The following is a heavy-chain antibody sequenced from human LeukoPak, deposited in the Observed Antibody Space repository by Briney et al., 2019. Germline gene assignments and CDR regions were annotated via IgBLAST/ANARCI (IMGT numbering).Heavy chain of an antibody. CDR1: GFTFDDYG. CDR2: INWNGGST. CDR3: ARDSYYDSSGHDAFDI. J-gene: IGHJ3*02. Sequence: GGSLRLSCAASGFTFDDYGMSWVRQAPGKGLEWASGINWNGGSTGYADSVKGRFTISRDNAKNSLYLQMNSLRAEDTALYHCARDSYYDSSGHDAFDIWGQGTMVTVSS. V-gene: IGHV3-20*01. D-gene: IGHD3-22*01.